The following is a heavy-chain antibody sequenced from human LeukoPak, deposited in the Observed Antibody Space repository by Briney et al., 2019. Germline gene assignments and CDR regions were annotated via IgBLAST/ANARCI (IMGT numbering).Heavy chain of an antibody. D-gene: IGHD3-22*01. V-gene: IGHV4-34*01. CDR3: AKDSGSAFDI. CDR1: GGSFSGYY. CDR2: INHSGST. J-gene: IGHJ3*02. Sequence: ETLSLTCAVYGGSFSGYYWSWIRQPPGKGLEWIGEINHSGSTNYNPSLKSRVTISVDTSKNQFSLKLSSVTAADTAVYFCAKDSGSAFDIWGQGTMVIVSS.